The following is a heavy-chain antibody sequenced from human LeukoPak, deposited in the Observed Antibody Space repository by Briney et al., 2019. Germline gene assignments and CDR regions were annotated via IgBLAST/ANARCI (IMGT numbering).Heavy chain of an antibody. J-gene: IGHJ4*02. D-gene: IGHD5-24*01. CDR3: APSRDGYTMWDY. Sequence: PGGSLRLSCAASGFTFSSYAMHWVRQAPGKGLEWVAVISYDGSYKYYADSVKGRFTISRDNSKNTLYLQMNSLRAEDTAVYYCAPSRDGYTMWDYWGQGTLVTASS. CDR2: ISYDGSYK. V-gene: IGHV3-30-3*01. CDR1: GFTFSSYA.